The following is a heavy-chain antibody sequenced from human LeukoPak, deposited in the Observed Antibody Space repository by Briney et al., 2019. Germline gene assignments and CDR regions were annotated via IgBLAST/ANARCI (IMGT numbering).Heavy chain of an antibody. J-gene: IGHJ5*02. D-gene: IGHD2-15*01. CDR3: ARDADRERDIVVVVGDGGNWFDP. Sequence: ASVKGSCKASGYTFTSYAMNWVRQAPGQGLEWMGWINTNTGNPTYAQGFTGRFVFSLDTSVSTAYLQISILKAEDTAVYYCARDADRERDIVVVVGDGGNWFDPWGQGTQVTVTS. CDR1: GYTFTSYA. CDR2: INTNTGNP. V-gene: IGHV7-4-1*02.